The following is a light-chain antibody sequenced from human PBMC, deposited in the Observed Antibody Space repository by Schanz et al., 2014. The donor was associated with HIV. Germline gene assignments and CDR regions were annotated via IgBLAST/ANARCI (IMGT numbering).Light chain of an antibody. V-gene: IGLV2-14*03. CDR1: SSDVGGYNY. CDR3: SSYTSSSTLV. Sequence: QSALTQPPSASGSPGQSVTISCTGTSSDVGGYNYVSWYQQHPGKAPKLMVYDVNYRPSGVSNRFSGSKSGNTASLTISGLQAEDEADYYCSSYTSSSTLVFGGGTKLTVL. CDR2: DVN. J-gene: IGLJ3*02.